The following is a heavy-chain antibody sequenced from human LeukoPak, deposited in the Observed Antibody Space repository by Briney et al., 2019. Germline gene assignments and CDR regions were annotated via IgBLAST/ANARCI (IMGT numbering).Heavy chain of an antibody. Sequence: PGRSLRLSCAASGFTFDDYAMHWVRQAPGKGLEWVSGIDWNSGDIGYADSVKGRFTISRDNAKSSLYLQMNSLRGEDTAFYYCTKDPAPTGYSYGHFDDWGQGTLVTVSS. V-gene: IGHV3-9*01. CDR3: TKDPAPTGYSYGHFDD. CDR1: GFTFDDYA. D-gene: IGHD5-18*01. J-gene: IGHJ4*02. CDR2: IDWNSGDI.